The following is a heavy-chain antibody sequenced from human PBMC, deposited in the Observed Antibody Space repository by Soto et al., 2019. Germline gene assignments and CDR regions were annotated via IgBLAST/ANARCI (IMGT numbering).Heavy chain of an antibody. CDR3: ARGPFQLHGAAEYFQH. CDR2: INPNSGGT. CDR1: GYTFTGYY. J-gene: IGHJ1*01. V-gene: IGHV1-2*02. Sequence: QVQLVQSGAEVKKPGASVKVSCKASGYTFTGYYMHWVRQAPGQGLEWMGWINPNSGGTNYAQKFQGRVTMTRDTSISTAYMELSRLSSDDTAVYYCARGPFQLHGAAEYFQHWGQGTLVTVSS. D-gene: IGHD2-2*01.